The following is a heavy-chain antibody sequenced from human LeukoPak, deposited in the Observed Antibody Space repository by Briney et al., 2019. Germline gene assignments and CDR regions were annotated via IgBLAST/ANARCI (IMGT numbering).Heavy chain of an antibody. Sequence: ASVKVSCKASGYTFTGYYMHWVRQAPGQGLEWMGWINPNSGGTNYAQKFQGRVTITRDTSISTAYMELSRLRSDDTAVYYCAREAIRGVGSMDVWGQGNTVTVSS. D-gene: IGHD3-10*01. J-gene: IGHJ6*02. CDR1: GYTFTGYY. V-gene: IGHV1-2*02. CDR2: INPNSGGT. CDR3: AREAIRGVGSMDV.